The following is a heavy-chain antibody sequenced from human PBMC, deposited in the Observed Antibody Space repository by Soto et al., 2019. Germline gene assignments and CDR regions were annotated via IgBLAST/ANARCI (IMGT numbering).Heavy chain of an antibody. CDR1: GYTFTGYY. J-gene: IGHJ4*02. D-gene: IGHD1-26*01. CDR2: INPNSGGT. Sequence: ASVKVSCKASGYTFTGYYMHWVRQAPGQGLEWMGWINPNSGGTNYAQKFQGWVTMTRDTSISTAYMELSSLRSEDTAVYYCARTGATTEYYFDYWGQGTLVTVSS. V-gene: IGHV1-2*04. CDR3: ARTGATTEYYFDY.